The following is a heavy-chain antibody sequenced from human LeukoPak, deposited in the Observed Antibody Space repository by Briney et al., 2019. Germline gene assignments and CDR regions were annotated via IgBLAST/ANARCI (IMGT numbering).Heavy chain of an antibody. CDR2: IYYSGST. CDR3: ARVTLAAAGEGTDI. J-gene: IGHJ3*02. Sequence: SETLSLTCAVYGGSFSGYYWSWIRQPPGKGLEWIGYIYYSGSTNYNPSLKSRVTISVDTSKNQFSLKLSSVTAADTAVYYCARVTLAAAGEGTDIWGQGTMVTVSS. V-gene: IGHV4-59*01. D-gene: IGHD6-13*01. CDR1: GGSFSGYY.